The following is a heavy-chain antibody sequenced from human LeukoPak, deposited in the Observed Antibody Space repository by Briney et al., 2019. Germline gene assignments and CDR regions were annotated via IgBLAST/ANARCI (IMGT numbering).Heavy chain of an antibody. V-gene: IGHV3-11*01. CDR2: ISSSGSTI. D-gene: IGHD6-13*01. CDR3: ARDHYSSSLDY. J-gene: IGHJ4*02. CDR1: GFTFSDYY. Sequence: GGSLRLSCAASGFTFSDYYMSWIRQAPGKGLEWVSYISSSGSTIYYADSVKGRFTISGDNAKNSLYLQMNSLRAEDTAVYYCARDHYSSSLDYWGQGTLVTVSS.